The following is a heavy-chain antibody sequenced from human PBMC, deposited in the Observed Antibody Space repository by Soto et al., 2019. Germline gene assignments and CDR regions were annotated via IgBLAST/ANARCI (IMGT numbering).Heavy chain of an antibody. Sequence: PGGSLRLSCAASGFTFSSYAMHWVRQAPGKGLEWVAVISYDGSNKYYADSVKGRFTISRDNSKNTLYLQMNSLRAEDTAVYYCAREYYDFWSGYSNYGMDVWGQGTTVTVSS. V-gene: IGHV3-30-3*01. CDR2: ISYDGSNK. CDR1: GFTFSSYA. CDR3: AREYYDFWSGYSNYGMDV. J-gene: IGHJ6*02. D-gene: IGHD3-3*01.